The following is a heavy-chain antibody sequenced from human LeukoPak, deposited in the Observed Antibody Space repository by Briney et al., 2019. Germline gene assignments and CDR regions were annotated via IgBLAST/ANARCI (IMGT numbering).Heavy chain of an antibody. CDR2: IIPIFGTA. Sequence: EASVKVSCKASGYIFTSYYMHWVRQAPGQGLEWMGGIIPIFGTANYAQKFQGRVTITADKSTSTAYMELSSLRSEDTAVYYCARERDGYNYYFDYWGQGTLVTVSS. CDR3: ARERDGYNYYFDY. J-gene: IGHJ4*02. D-gene: IGHD5-24*01. V-gene: IGHV1-69*06. CDR1: GYIFTSYY.